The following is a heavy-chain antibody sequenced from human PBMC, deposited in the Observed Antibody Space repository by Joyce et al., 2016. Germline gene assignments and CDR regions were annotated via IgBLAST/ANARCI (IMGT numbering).Heavy chain of an antibody. V-gene: IGHV3-30-3*01. D-gene: IGHD4/OR15-4a*01. CDR2: ISNDESQR. CDR3: ARDGDFGPNDLDY. Sequence: QVHLVESRGGVVQPGRSLSLSCAASGFTFSSYSMHWVRQAPGKGPESMAVISNDESQRSYADSVKGRFTISRDNSKNTLYLQMNRLRPEDTAVYYCARDGDFGPNDLDYWGQGTLVTVSS. J-gene: IGHJ4*02. CDR1: GFTFSSYS.